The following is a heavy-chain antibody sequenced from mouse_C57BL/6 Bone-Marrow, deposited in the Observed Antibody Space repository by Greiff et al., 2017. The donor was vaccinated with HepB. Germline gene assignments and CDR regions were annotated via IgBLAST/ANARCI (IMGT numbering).Heavy chain of an antibody. Sequence: EVQLQQSGAELVRPGASVKLSCTASGFNIKDYYMHWVKQRPEQGLGWIGRIDPEDGDTEYAPKFQGKATMTADTSSNTAYLQLSSLTSEDTAVYYCTSIGYFYAMDYWGQGTSVTVSS. J-gene: IGHJ4*01. CDR2: IDPEDGDT. CDR3: TSIGYFYAMDY. V-gene: IGHV14-1*01. D-gene: IGHD2-3*01. CDR1: GFNIKDYY.